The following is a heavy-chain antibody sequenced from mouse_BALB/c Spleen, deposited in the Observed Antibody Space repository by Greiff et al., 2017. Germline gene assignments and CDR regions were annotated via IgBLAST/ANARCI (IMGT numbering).Heavy chain of an antibody. CDR2: ILPGSGST. J-gene: IGHJ3*01. Sequence: QVQLQQFGAELMKPGASVKISCKATGYTFSSYWIEWVKQRPGHGLEWIGEILPGSGSTNYNEKFKGKATFTADTSSNTAYMQLSSLTSEDSAVYYCARDYRYDGAWFAYWGQGTLVTVSA. CDR3: ARDYRYDGAWFAY. D-gene: IGHD2-14*01. V-gene: IGHV1-9*01. CDR1: GYTFSSYW.